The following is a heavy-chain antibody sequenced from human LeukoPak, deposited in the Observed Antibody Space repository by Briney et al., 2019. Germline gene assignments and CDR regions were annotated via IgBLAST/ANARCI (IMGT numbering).Heavy chain of an antibody. Sequence: GGSLRLSCAASGFTFSSYGMHWVRQAPGKGLEWVAVIWYDGSNKYYADSVKGRFTISRDNSKNTLSLQMNSLRDEDTAVYYCARDRYTAMARPLDYWGQGTLVTVSS. V-gene: IGHV3-33*01. CDR2: IWYDGSNK. D-gene: IGHD5-18*01. J-gene: IGHJ4*02. CDR1: GFTFSSYG. CDR3: ARDRYTAMARPLDY.